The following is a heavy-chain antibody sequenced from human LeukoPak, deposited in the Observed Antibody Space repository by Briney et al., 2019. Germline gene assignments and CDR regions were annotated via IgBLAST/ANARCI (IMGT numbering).Heavy chain of an antibody. V-gene: IGHV3-23*01. D-gene: IGHD6-25*01. CDR3: AKDMVAAANWFDP. J-gene: IGHJ5*02. CDR1: GFTFSSYA. Sequence: GGSLRLSCAASGFTFSSYAINWVRQAPGKGLEWVSTILSGGSTYYADSVKGRFTVSRDNSKNTVYLQMNSLRAEDTAVYYCAKDMVAAANWFDPWGQGTLVSVSS. CDR2: ILSGGST.